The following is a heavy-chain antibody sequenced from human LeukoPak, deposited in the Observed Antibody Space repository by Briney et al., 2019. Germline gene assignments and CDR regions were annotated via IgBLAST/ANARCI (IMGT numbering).Heavy chain of an antibody. CDR3: ARQSSDYLWGSYRSTPNWFDP. CDR2: IYYSGST. J-gene: IGHJ5*02. V-gene: IGHV4-39*01. D-gene: IGHD3-16*02. Sequence: SETLSLTCTVSGGSINIIPYYWGWIRQPPGKGLEWIGSIYYSGSTYYNPSLKSRVTISVDTSKKHLSLKLSSVTAADTAVYYCARQSSDYLWGSYRSTPNWFDPWGQGTLVTVSS. CDR1: GGSINIIPYY.